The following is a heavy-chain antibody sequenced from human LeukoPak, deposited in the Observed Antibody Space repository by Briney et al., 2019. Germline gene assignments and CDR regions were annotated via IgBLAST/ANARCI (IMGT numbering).Heavy chain of an antibody. J-gene: IGHJ4*02. CDR2: IYYSRST. CDR3: ARVPTVTFFDY. V-gene: IGHV4-39*01. Sequence: SETLSLTCTVSGGSISSSSYYWGWIRQPPGKGLEWIGSIYYSRSTYYNPSLKSRVTISVDTSKNQFSLKLSSVTAADTAVYYCARVPTVTFFDYWGQGTLVTDSS. CDR1: GGSISSSSYY. D-gene: IGHD4-17*01.